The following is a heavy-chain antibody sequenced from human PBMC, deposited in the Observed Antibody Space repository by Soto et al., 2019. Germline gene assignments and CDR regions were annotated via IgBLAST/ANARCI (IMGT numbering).Heavy chain of an antibody. D-gene: IGHD2-15*01. J-gene: IGHJ4*02. Sequence: GGSLRLSCAASRFTFSNSDVNWVHQAPGKGLEWVSGVSWNGSRPHYADSVKGRFTISRDNSKNTLYLQMNSLRAEDTAVYYCVRDMQLWRLDSWGQGTLVTVSS. CDR2: VSWNGSRP. CDR3: VRDMQLWRLDS. V-gene: IGHV3-35*01. CDR1: RFTFSNSD.